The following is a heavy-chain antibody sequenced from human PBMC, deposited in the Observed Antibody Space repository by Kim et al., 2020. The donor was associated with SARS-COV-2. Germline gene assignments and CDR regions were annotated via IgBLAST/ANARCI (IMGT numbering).Heavy chain of an antibody. Sequence: DAVKGRFTISRDNSKNTLYLQMNSLRAEDTAVYYCAKGGVPAATLCYFDYWGQGTLVTVSS. CDR3: AKGGVPAATLCYFDY. J-gene: IGHJ4*02. V-gene: IGHV3-23*01. D-gene: IGHD2-2*01.